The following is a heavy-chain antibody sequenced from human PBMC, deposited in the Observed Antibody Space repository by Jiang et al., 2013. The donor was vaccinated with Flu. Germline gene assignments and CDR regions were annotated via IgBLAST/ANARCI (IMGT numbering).Heavy chain of an antibody. J-gene: IGHJ2*01. D-gene: IGHD6-19*01. CDR3: ARVIAVAEYFDL. CDR1: GGSISSYY. V-gene: IGHV4-59*01. Sequence: GSGLVKPSETLSLTCTVSGGSISSYYWSWIRQPPGKGLEWIGYIYYSGSTNYNPSLKSRVTISVDTSKNQFSLKLSSVTAADTAVYYCARVIAVAEYFDLWGLAPWSLSPQ. CDR2: IYYSGST.